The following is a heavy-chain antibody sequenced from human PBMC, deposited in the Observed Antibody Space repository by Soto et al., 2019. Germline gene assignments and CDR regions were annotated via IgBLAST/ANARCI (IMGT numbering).Heavy chain of an antibody. CDR1: GLNFSTYS. V-gene: IGHV3-48*02. CDR3: ARDHGAVGMDV. CDR2: ISSSSSTI. Sequence: GGSLRLSCVGSGLNFSTYSMKLVSQAPGKGLEWVSYISSSSSTIYYEDSVKGRFTISREHAKNSIDRQMYTMRDGDTAVYDCARDHGAVGMDVCGQGATVTVS. D-gene: IGHD4-17*01. J-gene: IGHJ6*02.